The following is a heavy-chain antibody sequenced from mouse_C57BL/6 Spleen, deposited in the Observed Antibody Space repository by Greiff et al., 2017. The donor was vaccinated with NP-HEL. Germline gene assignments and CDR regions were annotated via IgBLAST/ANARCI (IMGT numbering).Heavy chain of an antibody. Sequence: EVKLQESGPGLVKPSQSLSLTCSVTGYSITSGYYWNWIRQFPGNKLEWMGYISYDGSNNYNPSLKNRISITRDTSKNQFFLKLNSVTTEDTATYYCANDGYPGAYWGQGTLVTVSA. J-gene: IGHJ3*01. CDR3: ANDGYPGAY. CDR1: GYSITSGYY. CDR2: ISYDGSN. V-gene: IGHV3-6*01. D-gene: IGHD2-3*01.